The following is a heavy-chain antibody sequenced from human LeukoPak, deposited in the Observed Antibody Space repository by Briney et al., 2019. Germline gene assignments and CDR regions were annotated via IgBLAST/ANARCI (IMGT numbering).Heavy chain of an antibody. CDR3: AGDQGYGDYDLDY. D-gene: IGHD4-17*01. J-gene: IGHJ4*02. CDR2: IYTSGST. Sequence: SQTLSLTCTVSGGSISSGSYYWSWIRQPAGKGLEWIGRIYTSGSTNYNPSLKSRVTISVDTSKNQFSLKLSSVTAADTAVYYCAGDQGYGDYDLDYWGQGTLVTVSS. V-gene: IGHV4-61*02. CDR1: GGSISSGSYY.